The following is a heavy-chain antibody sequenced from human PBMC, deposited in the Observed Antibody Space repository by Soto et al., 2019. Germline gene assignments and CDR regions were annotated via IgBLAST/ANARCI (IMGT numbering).Heavy chain of an antibody. CDR2: ISGSGGST. V-gene: IGHV3-23*01. CDR1: GFTFSSYA. J-gene: IGHJ4*02. CDR3: AKDPRVMITFGGATFDY. Sequence: LRLSCAASGFTFSSYAMSWVRQAPGKGLEWVSAISGSGGSTYYADSVKGRFTISRDNSKNTLYLQMNSLRAEDTAVYYCAKDPRVMITFGGATFDYWGQGTLVTVSS. D-gene: IGHD3-16*01.